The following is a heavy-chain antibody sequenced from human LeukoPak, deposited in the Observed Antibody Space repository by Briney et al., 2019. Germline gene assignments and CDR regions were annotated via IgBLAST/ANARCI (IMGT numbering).Heavy chain of an antibody. D-gene: IGHD7-27*01. V-gene: IGHV4-61*08. CDR2: IYYSGST. CDR1: GGSTSSVGYY. J-gene: IGHJ6*02. Sequence: SETLSLTCTVSGGSTSSVGYYWSWIRQPPGKGLEWIGNIYYSGSTNYNPSLKSRVTISVDTSKNQFSLKLSSVTAADTAVYYCVRAPGTGDYYYYYGMDVWGQGTTVTVSS. CDR3: VRAPGTGDYYYYYGMDV.